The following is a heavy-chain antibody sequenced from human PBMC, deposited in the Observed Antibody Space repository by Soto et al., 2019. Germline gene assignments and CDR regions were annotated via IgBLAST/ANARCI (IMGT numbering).Heavy chain of an antibody. CDR3: ARVVVHGTTSGGMDV. Sequence: ASVKVSCKVSGYTLTELSMHWVRQAPGKGLEWMGGFDPEDGETIYAQKFQGRVTMTEDTSTNTAYMELRSLRSDDTAVYYCARVVVHGTTSGGMDVWGQGTTVTVSS. CDR2: FDPEDGET. CDR1: GYTLTELS. V-gene: IGHV1-24*01. J-gene: IGHJ6*02. D-gene: IGHD1-1*01.